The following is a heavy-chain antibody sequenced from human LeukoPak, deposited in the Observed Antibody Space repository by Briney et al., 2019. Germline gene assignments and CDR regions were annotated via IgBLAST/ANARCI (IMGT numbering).Heavy chain of an antibody. CDR1: GGSFSGYY. CDR2: INHSGST. V-gene: IGHV4-34*01. J-gene: IGHJ6*03. D-gene: IGHD3-10*01. CDR3: ARVVTTYYYGSGSYKAYYYYYMDV. Sequence: SETLSLTCAVYGGSFSGYYWSWIRQPPGKGLEWIGEINHSGSTNYNPSLKSRVTISVDTSKNQFSLKLSSVTAADTAVYYCARVVTTYYYGSGSYKAYYYYYMDVWGKGTTVTISS.